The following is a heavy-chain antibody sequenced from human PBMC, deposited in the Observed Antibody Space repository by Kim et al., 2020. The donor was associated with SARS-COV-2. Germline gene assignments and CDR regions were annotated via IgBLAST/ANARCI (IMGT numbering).Heavy chain of an antibody. CDR2: IYYTGST. CDR1: GGSISSGDHY. CDR3: ASIDSSGPNTFDY. V-gene: IGHV4-31*03. Sequence: SETLSLTCTVSGGSISSGDHYWSWIRQNPGKGLEWIGYIYYTGSTYYNPSLKSRVTISFDTSKKRFSLKLSSVTAADTAVYYCASIDSSGPNTFDYWGQG. D-gene: IGHD3-22*01. J-gene: IGHJ4*02.